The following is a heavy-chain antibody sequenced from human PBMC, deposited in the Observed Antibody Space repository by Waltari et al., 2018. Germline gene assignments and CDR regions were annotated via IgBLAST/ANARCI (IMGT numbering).Heavy chain of an antibody. CDR2: ISYDGSNK. D-gene: IGHD6-19*01. V-gene: IGHV3-30*18. Sequence: QVQLVESGGGVVQPGRSLRLSCAASGFTFSSYGMPWVRQAPGKGLEWVTIISYDGSNKYYADSVKGRFTISRDNSKNTLYLQMNSRRAEDTAVYYCAKDGWYSSGWFDYWGQGTRVTVSS. CDR1: GFTFSSYG. CDR3: AKDGWYSSGWFDY. J-gene: IGHJ5*01.